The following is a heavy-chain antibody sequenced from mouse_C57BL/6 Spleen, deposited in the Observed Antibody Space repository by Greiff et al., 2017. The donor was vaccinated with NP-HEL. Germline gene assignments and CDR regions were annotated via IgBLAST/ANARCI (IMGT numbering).Heavy chain of an antibody. CDR1: GYTFTSYW. J-gene: IGHJ3*01. V-gene: IGHV1-61*01. Sequence: VQLQQPGAELVRPGSSVKLSCKASGYTFTSYWMAWVKQRPGQGLEWIGNIYPSDSETHYNQKFKDKATLTVDKSSSTAYMQLSSLTSEDSAVYYCARETGEPFAYWGQGTLVTVSA. CDR2: IYPSDSET. CDR3: ARETGEPFAY.